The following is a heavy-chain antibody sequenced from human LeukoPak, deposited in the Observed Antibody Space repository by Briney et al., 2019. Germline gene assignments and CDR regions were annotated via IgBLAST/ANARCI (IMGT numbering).Heavy chain of an antibody. CDR3: ARVDPDSSSTLEVFDY. CDR1: SGSLSDYY. J-gene: IGHJ4*02. CDR2: IYYSGST. Sequence: SETLSLTCTVSSGSLSDYYWSWIRQPPGKGLEWIGYIYYSGSTNYNPSLKSRVTISVDTSRNQFSLKLSSVTAADTAVYYCARVDPDSSSTLEVFDYWGQGTLVTVSS. V-gene: IGHV4-59*01. D-gene: IGHD6-6*01.